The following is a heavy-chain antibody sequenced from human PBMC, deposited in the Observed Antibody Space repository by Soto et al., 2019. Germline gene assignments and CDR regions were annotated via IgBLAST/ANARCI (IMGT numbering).Heavy chain of an antibody. Sequence: PSETLSLTCTVSGGSITSGSFYWGWVRHSPGKGLEWIGSIYYSGSVFYNPSLESRVTISADVSRDQFSLKLTSVTAADTAVYYCGRHGTALTAVNWFVSWGHGTRVTVS. D-gene: IGHD2-21*02. J-gene: IGHJ5*01. V-gene: IGHV4-39*01. CDR3: GRHGTALTAVNWFVS. CDR1: GGSITSGSFY. CDR2: IYYSGSV.